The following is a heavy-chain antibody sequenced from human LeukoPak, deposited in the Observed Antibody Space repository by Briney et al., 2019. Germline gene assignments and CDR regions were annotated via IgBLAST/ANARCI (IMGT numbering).Heavy chain of an antibody. Sequence: SETLSLTCTVSGGSISSSSYYWGWIRQPPGKGLEWIGSIYYSGSTYYNPSLKSRVTISVDTSKNQFSLKLSSVTAADTAVYYCARDWGAGDILTGYYGFVSWFDPWGQGTLVTVS. CDR2: IYYSGST. CDR1: GGSISSSSYY. J-gene: IGHJ5*02. D-gene: IGHD3-9*01. CDR3: ARDWGAGDILTGYYGFVSWFDP. V-gene: IGHV4-39*07.